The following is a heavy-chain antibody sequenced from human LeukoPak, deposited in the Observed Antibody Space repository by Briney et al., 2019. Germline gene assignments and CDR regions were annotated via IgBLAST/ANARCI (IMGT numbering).Heavy chain of an antibody. J-gene: IGHJ4*02. D-gene: IGHD2-15*01. CDR1: GYTFTSYG. CDR2: ISAYNGNT. V-gene: IGHV1-18*01. Sequence: ASVKVSCKASGYTFTSYGISWVRQAPGQGLEWMGWISAYNGNTNYAQKLQGRVTMTTDTSTSTAYMELRSLRSDDTAVYYCARDRPDVVGVAATDYWGQGTLVTVSS. CDR3: ARDRPDVVGVAATDY.